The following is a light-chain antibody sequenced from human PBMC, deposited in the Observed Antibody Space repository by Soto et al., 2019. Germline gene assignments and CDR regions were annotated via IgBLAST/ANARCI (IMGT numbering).Light chain of an antibody. V-gene: IGKV1-27*01. J-gene: IGKJ1*01. Sequence: DIQMTQSPSSLSASVGDTVTITCRASQGISNYLAWYQQKPGQVPNLLIYAASTLQSGVPSRFSGSGSGTDVTLTISSLRPGDVAAYYCQKYNNAPRTFGQGTKVEI. CDR3: QKYNNAPRT. CDR1: QGISNY. CDR2: AAS.